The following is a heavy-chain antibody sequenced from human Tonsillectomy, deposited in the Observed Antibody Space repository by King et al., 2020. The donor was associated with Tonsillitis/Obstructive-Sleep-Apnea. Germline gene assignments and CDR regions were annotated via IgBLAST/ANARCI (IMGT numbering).Heavy chain of an antibody. CDR3: AKVGTGYWYFDL. D-gene: IGHD1-1*01. Sequence: VQLVESGGGVVQPGRSLRLSCASSGFTFSTYVMHWVRQAPGKGLEWVADIWYDGSNKYYADSVKGRFTISRDNSKNTLYLQMNSLRAEDTAVYYCAKVGTGYWYFDLWGRGTLVTVSS. CDR1: GFTFSTYV. CDR2: IWYDGSNK. V-gene: IGHV3-33*06. J-gene: IGHJ2*01.